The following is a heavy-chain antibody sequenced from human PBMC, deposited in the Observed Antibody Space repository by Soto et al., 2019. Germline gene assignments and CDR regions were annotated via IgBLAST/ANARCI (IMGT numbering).Heavy chain of an antibody. CDR2: IYYSGST. Sequence: SETLSLTCTVSGGSVGSGSYYWSWIRQPPGKGLEWIGYIYYSGSTNYNPSLKSRVTISEDTSKNQFSLKLSSVTAADTAVYYCARVTVAATEGRYYYYYGMDVWGQGTTVTVSS. V-gene: IGHV4-61*01. CDR3: ARVTVAATEGRYYYYYGMDV. CDR1: GGSVGSGSYY. J-gene: IGHJ6*02. D-gene: IGHD2-15*01.